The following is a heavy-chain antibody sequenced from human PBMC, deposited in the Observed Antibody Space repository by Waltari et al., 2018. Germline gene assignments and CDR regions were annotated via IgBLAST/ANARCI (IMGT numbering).Heavy chain of an antibody. Sequence: QVQLQESGPGLVKPSETLSLTCTVSGGSISSYYWSWIRQPPGKGLEWIGYIYYSGRTNYNPSLKSRVTISVDTSKNQFSLKLSSVTAADTAVYYCARGLPYDFWSGYPYYFDYWGQGTLVTVSS. CDR1: GGSISSYY. CDR2: IYYSGRT. J-gene: IGHJ4*02. V-gene: IGHV4-59*01. D-gene: IGHD3-3*01. CDR3: ARGLPYDFWSGYPYYFDY.